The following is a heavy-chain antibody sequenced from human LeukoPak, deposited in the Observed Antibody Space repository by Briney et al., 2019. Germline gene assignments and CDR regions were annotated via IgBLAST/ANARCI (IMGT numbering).Heavy chain of an antibody. CDR3: ARAYYDFWSGYFYYYYYGMDV. Sequence: GRSLRLSCAASGFTFSSYAMHWVRQAPGKGLEWVAVISYDGSNKYYADSVKGRFTISRDNSENTLYLQMNSLRAEDTAVYYCARAYYDFWSGYFYYYYYGMDVWGQGTTVTVSS. V-gene: IGHV3-30-3*01. CDR1: GFTFSSYA. D-gene: IGHD3-3*01. CDR2: ISYDGSNK. J-gene: IGHJ6*02.